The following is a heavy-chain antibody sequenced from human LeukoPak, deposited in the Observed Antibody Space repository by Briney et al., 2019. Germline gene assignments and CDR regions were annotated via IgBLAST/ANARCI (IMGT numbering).Heavy chain of an antibody. Sequence: GGSLRLSCAASGFTFSSYWMHWVRQAPGKGLEWVSRINEDGSIITYADSVKGRFTISRDNAKNTLYLQMNSLRAEDTAVYYCAKEAAAGTLIDYWGQGTLVTVSS. D-gene: IGHD6-13*01. CDR2: INEDGSII. CDR3: AKEAAAGTLIDY. CDR1: GFTFSSYW. V-gene: IGHV3-74*01. J-gene: IGHJ4*02.